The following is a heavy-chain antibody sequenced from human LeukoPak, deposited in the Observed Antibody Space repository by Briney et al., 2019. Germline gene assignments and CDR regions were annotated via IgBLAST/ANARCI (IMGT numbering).Heavy chain of an antibody. J-gene: IGHJ4*02. CDR1: GGSISSGGYS. D-gene: IGHD5-24*01. Sequence: SETLSLTCAVSGGSISSGGYSWSWLRQPPGTGLEWIGYIYHSGSTYYNPSLKSRVTISVDRSKNQFSLKLSSVTAADTAVYYCAGSRDGYKPLGYWGQGTLVTVSS. CDR2: IYHSGST. V-gene: IGHV4-30-2*01. CDR3: AGSRDGYKPLGY.